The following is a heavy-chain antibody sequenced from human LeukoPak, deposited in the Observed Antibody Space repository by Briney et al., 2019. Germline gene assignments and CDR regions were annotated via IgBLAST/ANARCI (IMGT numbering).Heavy chain of an antibody. D-gene: IGHD5-18*01. CDR1: GYSFTTYW. CDR2: IYPGDSDT. CDR3: ARHQGFNTAMVYCYYMDV. V-gene: IGHV5-51*01. J-gene: IGHJ6*03. Sequence: GESLKISCKGSGYSFTTYWIGWVRQMPGKGLEWMGIIYPGDSDTRYSPSFQGQVTISADKSINTAYLQWSSLKASDTAMYYCARHQGFNTAMVYCYYMDVWGKGTTVTVSS.